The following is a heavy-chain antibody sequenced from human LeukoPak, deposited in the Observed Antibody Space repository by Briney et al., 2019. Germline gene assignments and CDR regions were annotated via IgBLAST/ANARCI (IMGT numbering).Heavy chain of an antibody. CDR1: GFDFGAYE. CDR3: TTFGYHLDS. D-gene: IGHD3-22*01. V-gene: IGHV3-48*03. J-gene: IGHJ4*02. Sequence: GGSLRLSCAASGFDFGAYEMNWVRPAPGKGLEWVAYFAGSDTTTYYADSVKGRFTISRDNARNSLYLQMNSLRAEDTALYYCTTFGYHLDSWGQGTLVTVSS. CDR2: FAGSDTTT.